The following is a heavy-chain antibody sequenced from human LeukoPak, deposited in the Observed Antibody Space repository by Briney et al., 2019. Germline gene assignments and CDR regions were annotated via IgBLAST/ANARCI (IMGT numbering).Heavy chain of an antibody. D-gene: IGHD6-13*01. CDR1: GYTFTSYG. CDR3: TDSSSWYCFDY. V-gene: IGHV1-18*01. J-gene: IGHJ4*02. CDR2: ISAYNGNT. Sequence: VASVKVSCKASGYTFTSYGISWVRQAPGQGLEWMGWISAYNGNTNYAQKLQGRVTMTTDTSTSTAYMELRSLRSDDTAVYYCTDSSSWYCFDYWGQGTLVTVSS.